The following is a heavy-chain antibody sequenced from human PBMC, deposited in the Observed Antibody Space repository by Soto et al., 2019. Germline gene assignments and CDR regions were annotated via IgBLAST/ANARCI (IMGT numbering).Heavy chain of an antibody. CDR2: LSGSGIST. CDR1: GFTFSSYA. J-gene: IGHJ4*02. Sequence: GGSLRLSCAASGFTFSSYAMSWVRQAPGKGLEWVSALSGSGISTCYADTVKGRFTISRDNSRNTLYLQMNSLRAEDTAVYYCATSYDSSGYDYWGQGTLVTVSS. D-gene: IGHD3-22*01. V-gene: IGHV3-23*01. CDR3: ATSYDSSGYDY.